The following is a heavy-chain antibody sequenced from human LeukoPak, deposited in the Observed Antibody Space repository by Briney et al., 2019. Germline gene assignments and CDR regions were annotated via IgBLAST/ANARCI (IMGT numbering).Heavy chain of an antibody. V-gene: IGHV3-20*04. D-gene: IGHD6-25*01. CDR2: INWIGGNT. J-gene: IGHJ6*03. CDR1: GFTFDDYG. CDR3: ARGGGGIAAGYYMDV. Sequence: GGSLRLSCAASGFTFDDYGMSWVRQAPGKGLEWVSDINWIGGNTGYADSVKGRFTISRDNTKNSLYLQMNSLRAEDTALYYCARGGGGIAAGYYMDVWGKGTTVTVSS.